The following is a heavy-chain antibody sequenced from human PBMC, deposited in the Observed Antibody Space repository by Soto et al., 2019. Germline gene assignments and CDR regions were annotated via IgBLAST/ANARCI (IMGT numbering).Heavy chain of an antibody. Sequence: SVKVSCKASGGTFSSYTISWVRQAPGQGLEWMGRIIPILGIANYAQKFQGRVKITADKSTSTAYMELSSLRSEDTAVYYCARGGDYYGSGSYYNDNKIYFDYWGQGTLVTVSS. J-gene: IGHJ4*02. V-gene: IGHV1-69*02. CDR1: GGTFSSYT. CDR2: IIPILGIA. D-gene: IGHD3-10*01. CDR3: ARGGDYYGSGSYYNDNKIYFDY.